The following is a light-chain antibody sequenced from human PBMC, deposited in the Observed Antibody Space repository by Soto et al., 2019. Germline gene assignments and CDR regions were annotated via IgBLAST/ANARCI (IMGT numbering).Light chain of an antibody. CDR3: QQRSNRPPIT. CDR1: QSVTGTY. J-gene: IGKJ5*01. V-gene: IGKV3-11*02. Sequence: EIVLAQSPCTLPLSPGERATLSCGAGQSVTGTYLAWYQQNPGHAPRRLIYYASNRATGIPARFSGSGSGSDFTLTISSLEHEDVAVDYCQQRSNRPPITFGQGTQVEIK. CDR2: YAS.